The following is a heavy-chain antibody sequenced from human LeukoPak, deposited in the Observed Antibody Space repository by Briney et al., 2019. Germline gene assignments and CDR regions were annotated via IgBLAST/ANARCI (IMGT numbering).Heavy chain of an antibody. D-gene: IGHD3-10*01. CDR2: ISAYNGNT. V-gene: IGHV1-18*01. J-gene: IGHJ4*02. CDR3: AALWFGEFSFDY. CDR1: GYTFTSYG. Sequence: ASVKVSCKASGYTFTSYGISWVRQAPGQGLEWMGWISAYNGNTNYAQKLQGRVTMTTDTSTSTAYMELRSLRYDDTAVYYCAALWFGEFSFDYWGEGTLVTVSS.